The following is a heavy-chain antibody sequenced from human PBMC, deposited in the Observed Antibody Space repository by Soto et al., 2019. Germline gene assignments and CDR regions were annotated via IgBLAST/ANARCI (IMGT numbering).Heavy chain of an antibody. CDR2: IILPFGVP. D-gene: IGHD4-17*01. CDR3: ARGTDYEGYFDY. J-gene: IGHJ4*02. CDR1: GGTFSNFA. V-gene: IGHV1-69*12. Sequence: QVRLVQSGAEVKKPGSSVKVSCKASGGTFSNFAINWVRQAPGQGLEWMGGIILPFGVPHYAQKFQGRVTIAADASMTRAYMDLSGLRAEDPAVYYCARGTDYEGYFDYWCQGTLVTVSS.